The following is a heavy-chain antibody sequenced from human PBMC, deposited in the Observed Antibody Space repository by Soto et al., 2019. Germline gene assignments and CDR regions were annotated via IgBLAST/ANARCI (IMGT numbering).Heavy chain of an antibody. D-gene: IGHD3-16*01. CDR1: GGSISSGY. CDR2: IHHNSGNT. J-gene: IGHJ4*02. Sequence: PSETLSLTCTVSGGSISSGYWSWIRQPPGKGLEWIGYIHHNSGNTYYTPSLKSRVTISVDTSKNQLSLKLTSVTAADTAVYYCAENPGGGWPALAYGGKGPLVPVPS. CDR3: AENPGGGWPALAY. V-gene: IGHV4-59*06.